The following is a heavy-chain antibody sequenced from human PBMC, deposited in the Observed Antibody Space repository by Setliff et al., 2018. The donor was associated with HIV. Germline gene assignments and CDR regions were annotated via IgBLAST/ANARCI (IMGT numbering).Heavy chain of an antibody. CDR2: IDYSGSP. D-gene: IGHD5-12*01. CDR3: ARHLYSGYDSGIIPYYYYYYMDV. CDR1: GFIFNKFA. V-gene: IGHV4-34*01. J-gene: IGHJ6*03. Sequence: GSLRLSCAASGFIFNKFALHWVRQAPGKGLEWIGEIDYSGSPNYNPSLKSRVTISIDTSKKQFSLRLTSVTAADTAVYYCARHLYSGYDSGIIPYYYYYYMDVWGKGSTVTVSS.